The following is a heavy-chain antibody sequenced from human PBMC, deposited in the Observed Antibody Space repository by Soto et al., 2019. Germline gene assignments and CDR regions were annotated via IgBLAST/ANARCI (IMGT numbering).Heavy chain of an antibody. CDR1: GYTFTSYG. CDR3: ARDGVVPAAMVRLLDY. Sequence: ASVKVSCKASGYTFTSYGISWVRQAPGQGLEWMGWISAYNGNTNYAQKLQGRVTMTTDTSTSTAYMELRSLRSDDTAVYYCARDGVVPAAMVRLLDYWGQGTLVTAPQ. V-gene: IGHV1-18*01. CDR2: ISAYNGNT. D-gene: IGHD2-2*01. J-gene: IGHJ4*02.